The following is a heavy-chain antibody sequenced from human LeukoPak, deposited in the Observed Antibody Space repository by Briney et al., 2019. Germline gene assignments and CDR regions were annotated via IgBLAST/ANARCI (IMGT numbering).Heavy chain of an antibody. J-gene: IGHJ6*02. CDR2: INHSGST. CDR3: ARDSRKLSIAGRPAYYGMDV. V-gene: IGHV4-34*01. CDR1: GGSFSGFY. Sequence: SETLSLTCAVYGGSFSGFYWSWIRQPPGKGLEWIREINHSGSTNYNPSLKSRVTISVDTSKNQFSLKLSSVTAADTAVYYCARDSRKLSIAGRPAYYGMDVWGQGTTVTVSS. D-gene: IGHD6-6*01.